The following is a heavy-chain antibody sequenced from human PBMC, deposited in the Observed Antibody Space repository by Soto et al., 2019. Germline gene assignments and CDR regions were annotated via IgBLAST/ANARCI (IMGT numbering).Heavy chain of an antibody. V-gene: IGHV3-30-3*01. D-gene: IGHD6-13*01. CDR2: ISHDGSEK. CDR3: ARAAAYFYHYYYAMDV. Sequence: QVQLVESGGGVVQPGKSLRLSCAASRFTFSSYAMDWVRQAPGKGLEWVAVISHDGSEKYYGDSVKGRFTISRDNPKNTVYLQMNSLRPEDTAVYYCARAAAYFYHYYYAMDVWGQGTAVTDSS. CDR1: RFTFSSYA. J-gene: IGHJ6*02.